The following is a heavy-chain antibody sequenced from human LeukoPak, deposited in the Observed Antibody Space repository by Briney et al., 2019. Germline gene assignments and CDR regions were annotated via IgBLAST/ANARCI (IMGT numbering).Heavy chain of an antibody. CDR2: IYPSDSDT. V-gene: IGHV5-51*01. CDR1: GXSFTSYC. D-gene: IGHD3-10*01. Sequence: GESLKISFKGSGXSFTSYCIGWVRQMPGKGLEWMGIIYPSDSDTRYSPSFQGQVTISADKSISTAYLQWSSLKASDTAMYYCARTMVRGVITSSFDFWGQGTLVTVSS. J-gene: IGHJ4*02. CDR3: ARTMVRGVITSSFDF.